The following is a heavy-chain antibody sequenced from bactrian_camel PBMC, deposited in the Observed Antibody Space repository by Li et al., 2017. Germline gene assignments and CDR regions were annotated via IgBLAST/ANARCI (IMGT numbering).Heavy chain of an antibody. CDR2: FAPDGVA. V-gene: IGHV3S63*01. J-gene: IGHJ4*01. CDR1: GLTFDDYA. D-gene: IGHD1*01. CDR3: AVYDAYAGRCSFREDYYDY. Sequence: HVQLVESGGGSVQAGGSLRLSCAASGLTFDDYAMGWFRQAPGKEREGIAVFAPDGVATYGDPVMGRFTISQDNASKTVVLQMNSLKPEDTAMYHCAVYDAYAGRCSFREDYYDYWGPGTQVTVS.